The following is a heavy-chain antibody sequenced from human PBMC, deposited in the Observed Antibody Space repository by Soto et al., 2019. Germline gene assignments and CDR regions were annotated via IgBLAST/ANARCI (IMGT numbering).Heavy chain of an antibody. CDR1: GYSFTSYG. D-gene: IGHD3-10*01. J-gene: IGHJ4*02. CDR2: ISGYNGNT. V-gene: IGHV1-18*01. CDR3: AKVRPWFGELIDY. Sequence: QVQLVQSGAEVKNPGASVKVSCKTSGYSFTSYGISWVRQAPGHGLEWMGWISGYNGNTNYAPKFQGRVTMTTDTSTSTAYMELRSLRSDDTAMYYCAKVRPWFGELIDYWGQGTLVTVSS.